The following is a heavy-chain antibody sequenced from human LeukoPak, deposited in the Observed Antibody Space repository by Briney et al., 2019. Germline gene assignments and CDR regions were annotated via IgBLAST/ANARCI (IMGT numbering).Heavy chain of an antibody. CDR2: INPNSGGT. CDR3: ARSKRQVVAATEYYFDY. Sequence: ASVKVSCKASGYTFTGYYMHWVRQAPGQGLEWMGWINPNSGGTNYAQKFQGRVTMTRDTSISAAYMELSRLRSDDTAVYYCARSKRQVVAATEYYFDYWGQGTLVTVSS. J-gene: IGHJ4*02. CDR1: GYTFTGYY. V-gene: IGHV1-2*02. D-gene: IGHD2-15*01.